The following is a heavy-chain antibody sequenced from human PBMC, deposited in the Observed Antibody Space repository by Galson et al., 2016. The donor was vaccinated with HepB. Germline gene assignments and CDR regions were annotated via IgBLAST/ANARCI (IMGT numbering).Heavy chain of an antibody. CDR3: ATQWRS. CDR2: IGYGGTPT. D-gene: IGHD2-8*01. Sequence: SLRLSCAASGFTFNDYFMSWLRQAPGKGLEWISYIGYGGTPTYYADSVKGRFTISRDNAKSSLYLEMNSLRAEDTAVYYCATQWRSWGQGTLVTVSA. J-gene: IGHJ4*02. V-gene: IGHV3-11*01. CDR1: GFTFNDYF.